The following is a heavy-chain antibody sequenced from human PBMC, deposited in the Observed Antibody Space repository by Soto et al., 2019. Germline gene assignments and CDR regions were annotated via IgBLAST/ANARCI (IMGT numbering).Heavy chain of an antibody. Sequence: ASVKVSCKASGYTFTRYAMHWVRQAPGQRLEWMGWINAGNGNTKYSQKFQGRVTITRDTSASTAYMEVSSLRSEDTAVYYCARAAYYYDSSGYYPGDYWGQGSLVTVSS. D-gene: IGHD3-22*01. CDR2: INAGNGNT. J-gene: IGHJ4*02. V-gene: IGHV1-3*01. CDR3: ARAAYYYDSSGYYPGDY. CDR1: GYTFTRYA.